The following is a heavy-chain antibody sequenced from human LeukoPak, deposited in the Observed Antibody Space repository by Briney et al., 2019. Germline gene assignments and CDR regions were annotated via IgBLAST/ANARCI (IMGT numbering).Heavy chain of an antibody. CDR1: GYTLTELS. CDR3: FLDYYDRSGYEY. Sequence: ASVKVSCKVSGYTLTELSMHWVRQAPGKGLEWMGGFDPEDGETIYAQKFQGRVTMTEDTSTDTAYMELSSLRPEDTAVYYCFLDYYDRSGYEYWGHVTLVTVSS. V-gene: IGHV1-24*01. D-gene: IGHD3-22*01. CDR2: FDPEDGET. J-gene: IGHJ4*01.